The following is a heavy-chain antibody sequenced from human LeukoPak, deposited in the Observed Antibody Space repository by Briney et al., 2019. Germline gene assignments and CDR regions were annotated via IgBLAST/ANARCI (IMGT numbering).Heavy chain of an antibody. CDR3: ARDTYFYGMDV. CDR1: GGSISSYY. CDR2: IFYSGST. J-gene: IGHJ6*02. Sequence: SETLSLTCTVSGGSISSYYWSWIRQPPGKGLEWIGYIFYSGSTNCNPSLKSRVTVSADTSKNQFSLKLSSVTAADTAVYFCARDTYFYGMDVWGQGTTVTVSS. V-gene: IGHV4-59*01.